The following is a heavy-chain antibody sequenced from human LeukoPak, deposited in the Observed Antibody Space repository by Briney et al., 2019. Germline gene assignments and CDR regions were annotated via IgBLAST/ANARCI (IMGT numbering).Heavy chain of an antibody. CDR3: ATGSGHGDH. CDR2: ISPNSGVT. CDR1: VYTFTGYY. D-gene: IGHD5-18*01. Sequence: ASVKVSCKASVYTFTGYYMHWVRQAPGQGLEWMGWISPNSGVTNFAQKFQGRVTMTRDTSISTAYMGLNSLTSDDTAVYYCATGSGHGDHWGQGTLVTVSS. J-gene: IGHJ4*02. V-gene: IGHV1-2*02.